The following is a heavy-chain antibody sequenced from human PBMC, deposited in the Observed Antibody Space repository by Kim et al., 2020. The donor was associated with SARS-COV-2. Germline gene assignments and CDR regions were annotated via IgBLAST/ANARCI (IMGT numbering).Heavy chain of an antibody. J-gene: IGHJ3*02. CDR1: GFTFSSYA. CDR3: ARFRPYYDKFPGI. D-gene: IGHD3-22*01. CDR2: ISYDGSNK. V-gene: IGHV3-30*04. Sequence: GGSLRLSCAASGFTFSSYAMHWVRQAPGKGLEWVAVISYDGSNKYYADSVKGRFTISRDNSKNTLYLQMNSLRAEDTAVYYCARFRPYYDKFPGIWGQGTMVTVSS.